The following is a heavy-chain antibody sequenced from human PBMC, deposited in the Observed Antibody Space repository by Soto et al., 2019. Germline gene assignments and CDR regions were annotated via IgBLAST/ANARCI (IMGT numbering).Heavy chain of an antibody. CDR2: IYSSGSA. J-gene: IGHJ4*02. Sequence: ASETLSLTCTVSGGSIYTYSWTWLRQPAGKGLEWIGHIYSSGSANYNPSIKSRVSMSVXXXXXXFXLXLXXXTAADTAVYYCATIVGANDYWGQGALVTVSS. D-gene: IGHD1-26*01. CDR3: ATIVGANDY. V-gene: IGHV4-4*07. CDR1: GGSIYTYS.